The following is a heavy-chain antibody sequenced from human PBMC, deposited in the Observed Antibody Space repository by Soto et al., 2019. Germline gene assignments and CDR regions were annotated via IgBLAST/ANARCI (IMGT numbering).Heavy chain of an antibody. CDR1: GFTFTSSA. J-gene: IGHJ4*02. CDR3: AASAPYYDFWSGYYG. V-gene: IGHV1-58*02. Sequence: ASVKVSCKASGFTFTSSAMQWVRQARGQRLEWIGWIVVGSGNTNYAQKFQERVTITRDMSTSTAYMELSSLRSEDTALYYCAASAPYYDFWSGYYGWGQGTLVTVSS. D-gene: IGHD3-3*01. CDR2: IVVGSGNT.